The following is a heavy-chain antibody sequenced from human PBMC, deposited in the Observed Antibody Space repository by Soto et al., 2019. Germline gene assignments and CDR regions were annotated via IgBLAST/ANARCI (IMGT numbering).Heavy chain of an antibody. J-gene: IGHJ4*02. CDR3: ARGYCSSTSCFATPDY. Sequence: QVHLVVSGGGLVKPGGSLRLSCAASGFTFSDYYMSWIRQAPGKGLEWVSYISSSSLYTNYADSVKGRFTLSRDNAKNSLYRQRNSRRAEDTPVYYCARGYCSSTSCFATPDYWGQGTQVTVSS. CDR2: ISSSSLYT. V-gene: IGHV3-11*05. D-gene: IGHD2-2*01. CDR1: GFTFSDYY.